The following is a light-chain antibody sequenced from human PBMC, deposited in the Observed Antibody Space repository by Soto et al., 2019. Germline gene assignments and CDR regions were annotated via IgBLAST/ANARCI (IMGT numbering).Light chain of an antibody. CDR1: QSVSNQ. J-gene: IGKJ1*01. CDR3: QQYNNWPSWT. CDR2: GAS. Sequence: EIVLTQSPGTLSLSPGERATLSCRASQSVSNQLAWYQQKPGQAPRLLIYGASTRATGIPARFSGSGFGTEFTLTISSLQSEDFAVYYCQQYNNWPSWTFGQGTKVDIK. V-gene: IGKV3-15*01.